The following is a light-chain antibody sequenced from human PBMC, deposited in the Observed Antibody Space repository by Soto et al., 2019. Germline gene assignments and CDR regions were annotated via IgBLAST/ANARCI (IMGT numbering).Light chain of an antibody. CDR1: SSDIGDYNY. J-gene: IGLJ2*01. CDR3: SLYTSTSTVV. CDR2: DVN. V-gene: IGLV2-14*03. Sequence: QSALTQAASVSGSPGQSITISCTGTSSDIGDYNYVSWYQQHPGKAPKLMIFDVNYRPPGVSNRFSGSKSGNTASLTISGLQAEDEADYYCSLYTSTSTVVFGGGTKLTVL.